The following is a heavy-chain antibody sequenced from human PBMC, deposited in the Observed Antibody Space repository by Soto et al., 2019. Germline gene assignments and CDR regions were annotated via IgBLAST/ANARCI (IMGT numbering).Heavy chain of an antibody. CDR1: GGTFSSYA. Sequence: ASVKVSCKAAGGTFSSYAISWVRQAPGQGLEWMGGIIPIFGTANYAQKFQGRVTITADESTSTAYMELSSLRSEDTAVYYCASAVMHLGSGGWFDPWGQGTLVTVSS. CDR2: IIPIFGTA. CDR3: ASAVMHLGSGGWFDP. V-gene: IGHV1-69*13. J-gene: IGHJ5*02. D-gene: IGHD3-16*01.